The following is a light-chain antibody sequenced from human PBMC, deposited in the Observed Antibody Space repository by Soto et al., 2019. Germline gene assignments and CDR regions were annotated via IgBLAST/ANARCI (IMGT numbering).Light chain of an antibody. CDR3: KQYKEWPPFN. J-gene: IGKJ5*01. Sequence: DIVITHSPSTLSVSPVEAATLSFRASQYVSNKVAWYQQKPGQAPSLLILGASTRATGVPARFSGSGSGTEFTLSISSLQSEDFAVYYCKQYKEWPPFNFGQGTRLEIK. V-gene: IGKV3-15*01. CDR1: QYVSNK. CDR2: GAS.